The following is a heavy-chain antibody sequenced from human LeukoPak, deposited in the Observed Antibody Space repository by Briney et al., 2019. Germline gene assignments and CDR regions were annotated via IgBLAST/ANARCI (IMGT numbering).Heavy chain of an antibody. Sequence: SVKVSCKASGGTFSSYTISWVRQAPGQGLEWMGGIIPIFGTANYAQKFQGRVTITADESTSTAYMELSSLRSEDTAVYYCARAFWSGYIFDYWGQGTLVTVSS. CDR1: GGTFSSYT. V-gene: IGHV1-69*01. J-gene: IGHJ4*02. CDR2: IIPIFGTA. D-gene: IGHD3-3*01. CDR3: ARAFWSGYIFDY.